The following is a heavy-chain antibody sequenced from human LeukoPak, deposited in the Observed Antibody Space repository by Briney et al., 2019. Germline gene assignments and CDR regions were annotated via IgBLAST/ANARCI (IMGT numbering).Heavy chain of an antibody. CDR1: RLTFRSYE. D-gene: IGHD3-22*01. CDR3: ARESYVTMIIGDY. J-gene: IGHJ4*02. Sequence: PGGSLRLSCAASRLTFRSYEMNWVRQAPGKGLEWVSYISSIGNTIYYADSVKGRFTISRDNAKNSLYLQMNSLRAEDTAIYYCARESYVTMIIGDYWGQGTLVTVSS. CDR2: ISSIGNTI. V-gene: IGHV3-48*03.